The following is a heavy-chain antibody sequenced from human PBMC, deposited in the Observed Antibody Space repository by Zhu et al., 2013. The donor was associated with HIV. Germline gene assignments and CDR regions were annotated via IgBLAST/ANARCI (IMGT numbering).Heavy chain of an antibody. CDR2: ISPIFGTT. CDR3: ARDPALTTARPNYYYYMDV. J-gene: IGHJ6*03. V-gene: IGHV1-69*06. D-gene: IGHD6-6*01. CDR1: GGTFSNYA. Sequence: QVQLVQSGAEVKKPGSSVRVSCKASGGTFSNYAVSWVRQAPGQGLEWMGGISPIFGTTDYAQKFQGRVTITADRSTSTAYMELRSLRSDDTAVYYCARDPALTTARPNYYYYMDVWGKGTTVTVSS.